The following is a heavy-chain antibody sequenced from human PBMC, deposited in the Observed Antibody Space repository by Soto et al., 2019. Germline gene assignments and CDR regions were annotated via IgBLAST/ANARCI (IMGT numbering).Heavy chain of an antibody. J-gene: IGHJ6*02. Sequence: PSETLSLTCTVSGGSISSGDYYWSWIRQPPGKGLERIGYIYYSGSTYYNPSLKSRVTISVDTSKNQFSLKLSSVTAADTAVYYCARDGVWFGDGVAYYYGMDVWGQGTTVTVSS. CDR2: IYYSGST. CDR1: GGSISSGDYY. D-gene: IGHD3-10*01. CDR3: ARDGVWFGDGVAYYYGMDV. V-gene: IGHV4-30-4*01.